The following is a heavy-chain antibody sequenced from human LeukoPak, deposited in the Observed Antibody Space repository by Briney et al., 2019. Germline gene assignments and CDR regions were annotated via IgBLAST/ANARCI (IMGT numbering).Heavy chain of an antibody. CDR1: GGSFSGYY. CDR3: ARSRSSVTTFPYDY. J-gene: IGHJ4*02. D-gene: IGHD4-17*01. Sequence: PSETLSLTCAVYGGSFSGYYWSWIRQPPGKGLEWIGEINHSGSTNYNPSLKSRVNISVDTSKNQFSLKLSSVTAADTAVYYCARSRSSVTTFPYDYWGQGTLVTVSS. V-gene: IGHV4-34*01. CDR2: INHSGST.